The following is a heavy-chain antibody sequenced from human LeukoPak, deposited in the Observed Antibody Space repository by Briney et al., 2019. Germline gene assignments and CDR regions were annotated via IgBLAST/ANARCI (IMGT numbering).Heavy chain of an antibody. CDR3: ARDLVVVPAAKYRGWFDP. D-gene: IGHD2-2*01. Sequence: SETLSLTCTVSGVSISSYYWSWIRQPPGKGLEWIGYIYYSGSTNYNPSLKSRVTISVDTSKNQFSLKLSSVTAADTAVYYCARDLVVVPAAKYRGWFDPWGQGTLVTVSS. V-gene: IGHV4-59*01. CDR2: IYYSGST. J-gene: IGHJ5*02. CDR1: GVSISSYY.